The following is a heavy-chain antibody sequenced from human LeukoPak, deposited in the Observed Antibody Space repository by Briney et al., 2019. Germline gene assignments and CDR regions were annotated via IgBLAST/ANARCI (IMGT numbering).Heavy chain of an antibody. CDR3: ASTGYCIGGSCYSNYFDH. CDR2: IYFGGST. D-gene: IGHD2-15*01. V-gene: IGHV4-59*08. Sequence: PSETLSLTCTVSGVSITSFYWSWIRQPPGKGLEWIGYIYFGGSTNYNPSLKSRVTVSLDTTKNQVSLKLSSVSAADTAAYYCASTGYCIGGSCYSNYFDHWGQGTLVTVSS. J-gene: IGHJ4*02. CDR1: GVSITSFY.